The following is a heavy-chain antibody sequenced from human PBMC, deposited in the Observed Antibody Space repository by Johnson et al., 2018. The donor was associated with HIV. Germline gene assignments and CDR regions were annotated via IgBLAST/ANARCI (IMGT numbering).Heavy chain of an antibody. D-gene: IGHD4-17*01. Sequence: QVQLVESGGGVVQPGRSLRLSCAASGFTFSSYAMHWVRQAPGKGLEWVAVISYDGSNKYYADSVKGRFTLSRDNSKNTLYLQMNSLRAEDTAVYYCARELEFGDLRKNDAFDIWGKGTMVTVSS. CDR2: ISYDGSNK. CDR1: GFTFSSYA. J-gene: IGHJ3*02. V-gene: IGHV3-30-3*01. CDR3: ARELEFGDLRKNDAFDI.